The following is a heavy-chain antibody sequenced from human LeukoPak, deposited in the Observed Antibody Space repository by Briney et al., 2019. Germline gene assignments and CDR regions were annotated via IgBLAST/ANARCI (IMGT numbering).Heavy chain of an antibody. CDR2: IKQDGSEK. CDR3: AREWQGGIAAAGTRIEGDY. J-gene: IGHJ4*02. Sequence: GGSLRLSCAVSGFSVSGYWMTWVRQAPGKGLEWVANIKQDGSEKNYVDSVKGRFTISRDNTENSLFLQMNSLRVEDTAVYYCAREWQGGIAAAGTRIEGDYWGQGTLVAVSS. CDR1: GFSVSGYW. V-gene: IGHV3-7*01. D-gene: IGHD6-13*01.